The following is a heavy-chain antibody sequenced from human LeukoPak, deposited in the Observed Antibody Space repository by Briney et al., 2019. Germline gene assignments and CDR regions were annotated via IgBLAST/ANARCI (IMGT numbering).Heavy chain of an antibody. CDR2: FDPEDGET. CDR1: GYTLTELS. D-gene: IGHD3-3*01. V-gene: IGHV1-24*01. CDR3: ASVLRFLEWSFLQH. Sequence: ASVKVSCKVSGYTLTELSMHWVRQAPGKGLEWMGGFDPEDGETIYAQKFQGRVTMTEDTSTDTAYMELGSLRSEDTAVYYCASVLRFLEWSFLQHWGQGTLVTVSS. J-gene: IGHJ1*01.